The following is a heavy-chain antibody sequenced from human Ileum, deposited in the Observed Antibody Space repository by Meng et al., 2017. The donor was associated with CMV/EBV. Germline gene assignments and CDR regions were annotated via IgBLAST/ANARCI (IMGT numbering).Heavy chain of an antibody. CDR2: IYYSGST. Sequence: SETLSLTCTVSGGSISSDTYYWGWIRQPPGKGLEWIGSIYYSGSTYYNPSLKSRVTLSVDTSKTQLSLKLSSVTAADTAIYYCARHARSSSLGRTFDYWGPGTRVTVSS. CDR1: GGSISSDTYY. CDR3: ARHARSSSLGRTFDY. D-gene: IGHD6-13*01. J-gene: IGHJ4*02. V-gene: IGHV4-39*01.